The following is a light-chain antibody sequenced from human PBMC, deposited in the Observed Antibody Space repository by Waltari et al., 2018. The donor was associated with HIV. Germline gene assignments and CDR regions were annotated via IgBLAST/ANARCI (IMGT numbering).Light chain of an antibody. CDR2: GAS. CDR3: QQYSSVPPT. CDR1: QTISIN. J-gene: IGKJ1*01. V-gene: IGKV3-15*01. Sequence: EVVMTQSPATLSVSPGERATLSCRASQTISINLAWYQQRPGQAPRLLIYGASTRATGIPARFSGSGSGTDFTLTISSLQAEDVAVYFCQQYSSVPPTFGQGTKVEIK.